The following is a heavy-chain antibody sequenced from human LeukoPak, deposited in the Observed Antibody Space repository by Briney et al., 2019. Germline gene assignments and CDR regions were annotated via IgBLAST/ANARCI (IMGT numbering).Heavy chain of an antibody. CDR3: ARGDYGGNFRYFDF. CDR2: ISGTGDSI. D-gene: IGHD4-23*01. CDR1: GFTFSDYY. V-gene: IGHV3-23*01. J-gene: IGHJ4*02. Sequence: GGSLRLSCAASGFTFSDYYMIWIRQAPGRGLEWVSAISGTGDSIYYADSVKGRFTISRDNSKNTLYLQMNSLRAEDTAVYYCARGDYGGNFRYFDFWGQGTLVTVSS.